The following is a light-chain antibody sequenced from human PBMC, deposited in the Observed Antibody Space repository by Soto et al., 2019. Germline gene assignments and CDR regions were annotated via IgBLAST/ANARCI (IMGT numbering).Light chain of an antibody. Sequence: QSALTQPASVSGSPGQSITISCTGTGSDVGGYNYVSWYQQHPGKAPKLMIYEVTNRPSGVSNRFSGSKSGNTASLTISGLQAEDEADYYCSSYTSTDSVVVFGIGTKVTVL. CDR1: GSDVGGYNY. J-gene: IGLJ1*01. V-gene: IGLV2-14*01. CDR2: EVT. CDR3: SSYTSTDSVVV.